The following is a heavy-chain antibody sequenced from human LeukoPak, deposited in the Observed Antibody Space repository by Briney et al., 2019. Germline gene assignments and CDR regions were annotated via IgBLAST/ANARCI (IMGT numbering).Heavy chain of an antibody. V-gene: IGHV4-34*01. Sequence: PSETLSLTCAVYGGSFSGYYCSWIRQPPGKGLEWIGEINYSGSTSYNPSLKSRVTISVDTSKNQFSLKLGSVTAADTAVYYCARQTVYCSSTSCYYYYYYMDVWGKGTTVTVSS. CDR3: ARQTVYCSSTSCYYYYYYMDV. D-gene: IGHD2-2*01. J-gene: IGHJ6*03. CDR1: GGSFSGYY. CDR2: INYSGST.